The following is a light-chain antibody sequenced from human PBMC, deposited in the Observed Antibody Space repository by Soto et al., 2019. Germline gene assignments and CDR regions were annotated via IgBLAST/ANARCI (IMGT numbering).Light chain of an antibody. Sequence: VLTQSPATLSLSPGERATLSCRSSQGVSSYLAWYQQKPGLAPRLLIYDASNRATGIPARSSGSRSGTAETLAVYYFEPEEFAGCDCQYCSKWSPRRFTFGPGTKVDIK. J-gene: IGKJ3*01. CDR2: DAS. CDR3: QYCSKWSPRRFT. CDR1: QGVSSY. V-gene: IGKV3-11*01.